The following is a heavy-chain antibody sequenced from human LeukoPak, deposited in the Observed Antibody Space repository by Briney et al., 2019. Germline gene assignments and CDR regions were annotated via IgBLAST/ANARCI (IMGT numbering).Heavy chain of an antibody. CDR1: GGSFSAYY. D-gene: IGHD6-6*01. V-gene: IGHV4-34*01. Sequence: SETLSLTCAVYGGSFSAYYWSWIRQPPGKGLEWIGEINHSGSTNYNPSLKSRVTISVDTSKNQFSLKLSSVTAADTAVYYCARGLKSIAARPILCYYGMDVWGQGTTVTVSS. J-gene: IGHJ6*02. CDR3: ARGLKSIAARPILCYYGMDV. CDR2: INHSGST.